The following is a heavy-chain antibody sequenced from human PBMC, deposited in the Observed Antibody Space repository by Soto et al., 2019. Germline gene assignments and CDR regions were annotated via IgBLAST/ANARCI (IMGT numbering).Heavy chain of an antibody. D-gene: IGHD3-22*01. V-gene: IGHV4-34*01. Sequence: SETLSLTGAVYGGSFSAYYCSWIRQPPWKELEWIGEITHSGVTSYNPSLKSRVTTSVDTSKSQFSLKLTSLTAADRDVYYCARGSVATADSSGGYEYRGQGTTVTVS. CDR3: ARGSVATADSSGGYEY. CDR2: ITHSGVT. J-gene: IGHJ4*02. CDR1: GGSFSAYY.